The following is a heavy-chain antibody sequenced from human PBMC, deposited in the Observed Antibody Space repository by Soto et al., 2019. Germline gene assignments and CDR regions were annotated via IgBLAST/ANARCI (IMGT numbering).Heavy chain of an antibody. CDR1: GGSISGGVHS. CDR3: AREITPLTKSWYVDL. CDR2: IFDSGST. V-gene: IGHV4-30-4*01. J-gene: IGHJ2*01. D-gene: IGHD4-17*01. Sequence: QVQLQESGPGLVKPSETLSLTCTVSGGSISGGVHSWSWIRQPPGKGLEWIGHIFDSGSTFYNPSLKSRLTISVDTSETQFSLRLSSVTAADAAVDYCAREITPLTKSWYVDLWGRGTLVTVSS.